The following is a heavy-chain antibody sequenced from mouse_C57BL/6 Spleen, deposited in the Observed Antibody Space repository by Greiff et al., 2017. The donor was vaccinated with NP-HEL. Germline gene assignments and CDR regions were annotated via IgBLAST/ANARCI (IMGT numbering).Heavy chain of an antibody. J-gene: IGHJ4*01. CDR1: GYTFTSYW. V-gene: IGHV1-64*01. D-gene: IGHD2-3*01. Sequence: QVQLQQPGAELVKPGASVKLSCTASGYTFTSYWMHWVRQRPGQGLEWIGLIHPTSGSTNYNEKFKSKATLTVDKSSSTAYMQLSSLTSEDSAVCYCARRDGYYDYYAMDYWGQGTSVTVSS. CDR3: ARRDGYYDYYAMDY. CDR2: IHPTSGST.